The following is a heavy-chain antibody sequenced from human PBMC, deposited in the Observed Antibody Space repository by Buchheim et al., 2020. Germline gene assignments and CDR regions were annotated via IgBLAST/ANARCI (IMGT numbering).Heavy chain of an antibody. D-gene: IGHD2-2*03. V-gene: IGHV3-30*18. Sequence: QVQLVESGGGVVQPGRSLRLSCAASGFTFSSYGMHWVRQAPGKGLEWVAVISYDGSNKYYADSVKGRFTISRDNSKNTLYLQMNSLRAEDTAVYYCAKDLEIVVVPAAMGGDYWGQGTL. CDR1: GFTFSSYG. CDR3: AKDLEIVVVPAAMGGDY. J-gene: IGHJ4*02. CDR2: ISYDGSNK.